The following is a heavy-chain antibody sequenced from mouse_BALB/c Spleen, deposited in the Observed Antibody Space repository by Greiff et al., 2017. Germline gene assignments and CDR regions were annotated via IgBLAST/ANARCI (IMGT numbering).Heavy chain of an antibody. CDR2: ISSGGSYT. CDR1: GFTFSSYG. CDR3: ARRGYYEGYAMDY. D-gene: IGHD2-3*01. V-gene: IGHV5-6*02. Sequence: EVKLMESGGDLVKPGGSLKLSCAASGFTFSSYGMSWVRQTPDKRLEWVATISSGGSYTYYPDSVKGRFTISRDNAKNTLYLQMSSLKSEDTAMYYCARRGYYEGYAMDYWGQGTSVTVSS. J-gene: IGHJ4*01.